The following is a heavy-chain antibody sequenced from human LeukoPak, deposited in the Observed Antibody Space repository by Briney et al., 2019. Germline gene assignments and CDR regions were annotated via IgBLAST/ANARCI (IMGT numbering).Heavy chain of an antibody. V-gene: IGHV3-66*01. D-gene: IGHD6-19*01. CDR3: ASHWYSSGWYFDY. Sequence: GGSLRLSYAASGFTVSSNYMSWVRQAPGKGLEWVSVIYSGGSTYYADSVKGRFTISRDNSKNTLYLQMNSLRAEDTAVYYCASHWYSSGWYFDYWGQGTLVTVSS. CDR1: GFTVSSNY. J-gene: IGHJ4*02. CDR2: IYSGGST.